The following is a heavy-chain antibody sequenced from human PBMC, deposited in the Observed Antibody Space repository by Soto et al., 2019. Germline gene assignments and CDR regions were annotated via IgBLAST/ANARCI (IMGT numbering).Heavy chain of an antibody. Sequence: ASLGPSCAASGFTLSRYGLDWVRLSPGKGLEWVANINQDGSEEHYVASVKGRFTISRDNAKNSLYLQMSSLTAEDSSLYYCSPSLYYWAQEILVTDSS. CDR1: GFTLSRYG. CDR3: SPSLYY. CDR2: INQDGSEE. J-gene: IGHJ4*02. V-gene: IGHV3-7*01.